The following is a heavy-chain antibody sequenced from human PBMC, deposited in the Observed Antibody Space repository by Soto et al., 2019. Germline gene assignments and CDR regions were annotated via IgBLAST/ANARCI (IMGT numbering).Heavy chain of an antibody. CDR1: GGSISSSSYY. V-gene: IGHV4-39*01. CDR3: ARHGPLSNNWNQLDY. Sequence: QLQLQESGPGLVKPSETLSLTCTVSGGSISSSSYYWGWIRQPPGKGLEWIGNIYYSGSTYYNPSLKSRVTIAVDTSKNHFSLKLSSVTAADTAVYYCARHGPLSNNWNQLDYWGQGTLVTVSS. CDR2: IYYSGST. J-gene: IGHJ4*02. D-gene: IGHD1-1*01.